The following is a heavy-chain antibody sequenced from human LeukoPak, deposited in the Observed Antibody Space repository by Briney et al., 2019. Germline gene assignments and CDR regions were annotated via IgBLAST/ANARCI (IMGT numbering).Heavy chain of an antibody. D-gene: IGHD3-10*01. CDR2: MSNSGSII. Sequence: GGSLRLSCEASGFSFADHYMSWIRQAPGKGLEWVSYMSNSGSIIYYADSVKGRFTISRDNTKTSLYLQMNSLRDEDTAVYYCARLGFGEYYFYYYMDVWGKGTAVTVSS. CDR3: ARLGFGEYYFYYYMDV. J-gene: IGHJ6*03. V-gene: IGHV3-11*01. CDR1: GFSFADHY.